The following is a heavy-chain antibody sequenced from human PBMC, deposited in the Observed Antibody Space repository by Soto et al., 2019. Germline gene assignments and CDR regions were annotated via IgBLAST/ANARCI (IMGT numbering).Heavy chain of an antibody. CDR3: AKKRGSAQLEGLDY. CDR1: GFTFRNHA. Sequence: EVQVLESGGGLVQPGGSLGLSCAASGFTFRNHAMSWVRQAPGKGLEWVSTVSGDTTATWYADSVKGRFTVSRDNSKNTLYLQMNSLRAEDTAVYYCAKKRGSAQLEGLDYWGQGTLVTVSS. V-gene: IGHV3-23*01. CDR2: VSGDTTAT. D-gene: IGHD3-3*02. J-gene: IGHJ4*02.